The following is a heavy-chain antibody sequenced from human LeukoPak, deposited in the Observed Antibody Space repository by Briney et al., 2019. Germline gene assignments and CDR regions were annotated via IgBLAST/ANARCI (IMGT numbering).Heavy chain of an antibody. CDR3: ARVDIVVVVAATEPLFDY. CDR2: IYHSGST. V-gene: IGHV4-38-2*02. CDR1: GYSISSGYY. Sequence: SETLSLTCTVSGYSISSGYYWGWIRQPPGKGLEWIGSIYHSGSTYYNPSLKSRVTISVDTSKNQFSLKLSSVTAADTAVYYCARVDIVVVVAATEPLFDYWGQGTLVTVSS. D-gene: IGHD2-15*01. J-gene: IGHJ4*02.